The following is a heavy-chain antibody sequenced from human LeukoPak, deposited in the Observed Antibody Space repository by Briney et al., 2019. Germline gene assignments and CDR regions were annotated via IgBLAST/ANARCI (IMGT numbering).Heavy chain of an antibody. J-gene: IGHJ4*02. Sequence: GGSLRLSCAASGFPFSTYALNWVRQAPGRGPHWVPCFLAFGDNPYYPHFLKGRFTVSRDNSNDTVHLQMNSLRGEDTAVYYCAIELFYYDTWAGDFAYWGQGILVSVSS. CDR1: GFPFSTYA. CDR3: AIELFYYDTWAGDFAY. CDR2: FLAFGDNP. D-gene: IGHD3-22*01. V-gene: IGHV3-23*01.